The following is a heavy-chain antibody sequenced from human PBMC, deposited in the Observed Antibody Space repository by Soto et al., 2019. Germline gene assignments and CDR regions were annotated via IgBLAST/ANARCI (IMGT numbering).Heavy chain of an antibody. D-gene: IGHD2-8*01. V-gene: IGHV4-34*01. Sequence: LSETLSLTCAVYGGSFSGYYWSWIRQPPGKGLEWIGEINHSGSTNYNPSLKSRVTISVDTSKNQFSLKLSSVTAADTAVYYCARRDGYCTNGVCYDAFDIWGQGTMVTVSS. J-gene: IGHJ3*02. CDR2: INHSGST. CDR1: GGSFSGYY. CDR3: ARRDGYCTNGVCYDAFDI.